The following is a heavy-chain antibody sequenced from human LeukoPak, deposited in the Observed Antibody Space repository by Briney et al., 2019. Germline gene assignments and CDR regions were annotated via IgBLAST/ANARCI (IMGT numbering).Heavy chain of an antibody. J-gene: IGHJ5*02. CDR1: GYTFTGYY. V-gene: IGHV1-2*06. D-gene: IGHD1-14*01. CDR2: IHPNSGDT. CDR3: ARVSSPLQYNWFDP. Sequence: GASVKVSCKASGYTFTGYYLHWVRQAPGQGLEWMGRIHPNSGDTHYAQKFQGRVPMTRDTSISTAYMEFSRLRPDDTAVYYCARVSSPLQYNWFDPWGQGTLVTVSS.